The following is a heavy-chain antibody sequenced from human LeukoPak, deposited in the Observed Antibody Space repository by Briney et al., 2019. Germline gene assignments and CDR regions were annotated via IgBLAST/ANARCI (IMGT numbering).Heavy chain of an antibody. V-gene: IGHV3-73*01. CDR1: GFNFSGSG. J-gene: IGHJ6*02. CDR2: IRSKANSYAT. D-gene: IGHD2-2*01. CDR3: TSRYCSSTGCYEYYYYGMDV. Sequence: GGSLKLSCVASGFNFSGSGVHWVRQASGKGLEWVGRIRSKANSYATAYAASVKGRFTISRDDSKNMAYLQMNSLKTEDTAVYYCTSRYCSSTGCYEYYYYGMDVWGQGTTVTVSS.